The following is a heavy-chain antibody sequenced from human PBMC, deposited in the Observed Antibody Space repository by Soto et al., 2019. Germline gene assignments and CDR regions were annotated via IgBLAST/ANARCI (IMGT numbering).Heavy chain of an antibody. CDR3: SKVLTTHTYGPLDP. CDR1: GFTFDDYG. D-gene: IGHD5-18*01. Sequence: EVKLVESGGGLVQPGRSLRLSCVASGFTFDDYGMHWVRQVPGKGLEWVSGISWNSGSIGYADSVKGRFTISRDNAKNSLYLQMNSLRAEDTALYFCSKVLTTHTYGPLDPWGQGTLVTVSS. V-gene: IGHV3-9*01. CDR2: ISWNSGSI. J-gene: IGHJ5*02.